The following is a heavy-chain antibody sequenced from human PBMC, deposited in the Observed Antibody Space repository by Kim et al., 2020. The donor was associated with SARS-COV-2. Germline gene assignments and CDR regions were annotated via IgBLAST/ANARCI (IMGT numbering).Heavy chain of an antibody. CDR2: ISSSGSTI. CDR1: GFTFSSYE. Sequence: GGSLRLSCAASGFTFSSYEMNWVRQAPGKGLEWVSYISSSGSTIYYADSVKGRFTISRDNAKNSLYLQMNSLRAEDTAVYYCARVGTRNPWFGELLSPAFDYWGQGTLVTVSS. CDR3: ARVGTRNPWFGELLSPAFDY. D-gene: IGHD3-10*01. V-gene: IGHV3-48*03. J-gene: IGHJ4*02.